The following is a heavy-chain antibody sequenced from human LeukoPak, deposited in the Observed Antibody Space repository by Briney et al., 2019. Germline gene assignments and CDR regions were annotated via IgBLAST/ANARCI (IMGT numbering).Heavy chain of an antibody. D-gene: IGHD3-22*01. V-gene: IGHV4-39*01. J-gene: IGHJ4*02. Sequence: PSETLSLTCTVSGGSISSSSYYWGRIRQPGGKGGEGIERIYYSGSTYNNPARKSRFTITVERAKNPFSLKLSSVTAADTAVYYCARHTRGPYYYDSSGLHYFDYWGQGTLVTVSS. CDR3: ARHTRGPYYYDSSGLHYFDY. CDR2: IYYSGST. CDR1: GGSISSSSYY.